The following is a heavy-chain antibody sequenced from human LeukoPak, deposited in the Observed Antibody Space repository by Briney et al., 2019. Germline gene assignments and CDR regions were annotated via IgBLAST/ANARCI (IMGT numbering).Heavy chain of an antibody. D-gene: IGHD6-13*01. CDR3: AKEASSWYLPYYYYYMDV. J-gene: IGHJ6*03. V-gene: IGHV3-30*04. CDR1: GFTFSSYA. Sequence: GGSLRLSCAASGFTFSSYAMHWVRQAPGKGLEWVAVISYDGSNKYYADSVKGRFTISRDNSKNTLYLQMNSLRAEDTAVYYCAKEASSWYLPYYYYYMDVWGKGTTVTVSS. CDR2: ISYDGSNK.